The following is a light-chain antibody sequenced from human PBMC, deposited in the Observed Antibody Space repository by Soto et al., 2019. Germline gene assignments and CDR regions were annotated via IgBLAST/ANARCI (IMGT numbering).Light chain of an antibody. J-gene: IGKJ2*01. Sequence: DIQMTQSPSTLSASVGDRVTITCRASQSISGRLAWYQQKPGKAPKLLIYDASKRESGVPSRCRGSGSETEFPLAITSLQPYDFSTYYCQHYITYSSPFGQGTKLELK. CDR2: DAS. V-gene: IGKV1-5*01. CDR3: QHYITYSSP. CDR1: QSISGR.